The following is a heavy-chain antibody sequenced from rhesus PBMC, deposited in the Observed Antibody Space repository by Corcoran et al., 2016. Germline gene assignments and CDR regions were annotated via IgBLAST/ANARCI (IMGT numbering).Heavy chain of an antibody. D-gene: IGHD2-21*01. Sequence: QVQLVQSGAEVKKPGASVKVSCKASGFTFGSYAISWVRQAPGQGLEWMGVFIPLFGKTNNAQKFQGRVTIPPDTSTSTAYMELSSLRSEDTAVYYCARGLYCTGSGCSDEADYWGQGVLVTVSS. J-gene: IGHJ4*01. CDR2: FIPLFGKT. CDR3: ARGLYCTGSGCSDEADY. V-gene: IGHV1-198*02. CDR1: GFTFGSYA.